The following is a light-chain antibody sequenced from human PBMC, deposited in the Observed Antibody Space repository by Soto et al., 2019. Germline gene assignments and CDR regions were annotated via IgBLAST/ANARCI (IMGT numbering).Light chain of an antibody. Sequence: DIQLTQSPSSLSASVGDRVSITCRTSQSISSYLNWYQQRPGKAPKLLIYAACSLQSGVPSRFSGSGSGTEFTLIIDSLQPEDFATYYCQQRYSTPPWTFGQGTKLEIK. CDR3: QQRYSTPPWT. CDR2: AAC. J-gene: IGKJ1*01. CDR1: QSISSY. V-gene: IGKV1-39*01.